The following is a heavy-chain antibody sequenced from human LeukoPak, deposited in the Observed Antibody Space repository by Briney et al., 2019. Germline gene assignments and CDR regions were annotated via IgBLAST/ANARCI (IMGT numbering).Heavy chain of an antibody. D-gene: IGHD3-22*01. CDR2: IYYSGST. Sequence: SETLSLTCAVSGGSTSSGDYYWTWIRQPPGKGLEWIGYIYYSGSTYYNPSLKSRVTISVDMSKNQFSLKLSSVTAADTAVYYCARNRYYYDSSGSIDAFDIWGRGTMVTVSS. CDR3: ARNRYYYDSSGSIDAFDI. CDR1: GGSTSSGDYY. V-gene: IGHV4-30-4*08. J-gene: IGHJ3*02.